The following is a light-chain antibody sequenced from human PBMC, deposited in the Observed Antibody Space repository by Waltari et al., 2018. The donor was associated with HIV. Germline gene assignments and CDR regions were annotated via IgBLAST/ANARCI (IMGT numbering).Light chain of an antibody. CDR3: QTWDTGIII. CDR1: SGHSDYA. J-gene: IGLJ2*01. Sequence: QPVVPQSPSAAASLGASVKLTCTLSSGHSDYAIAWPQQHPQKGPRYLMRLNNDGSHYKGDGIPDRFSGSSSGAERYLIISSLQSGDEADYYCQTWDTGIIIFGGGTKLTVL. CDR2: LNNDGSH. V-gene: IGLV4-69*01.